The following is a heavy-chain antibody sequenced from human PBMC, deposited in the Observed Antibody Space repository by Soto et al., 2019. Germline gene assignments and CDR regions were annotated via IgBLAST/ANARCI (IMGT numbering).Heavy chain of an antibody. V-gene: IGHV4-31*03. CDR3: ARSKEYSSSSFDY. D-gene: IGHD6-6*01. CDR1: GGSISSGGYY. J-gene: IGHJ4*02. CDR2: IYYSGST. Sequence: PSETLCLTCTVSGGSISSGGYYWSWIRQHPGKGLEWIGYIYYSGSTYYNPSLKSRVTISVDTSKNQFSLKLSSVTAADTAVYHCARSKEYSSSSFDYWGQGTLVTVSS.